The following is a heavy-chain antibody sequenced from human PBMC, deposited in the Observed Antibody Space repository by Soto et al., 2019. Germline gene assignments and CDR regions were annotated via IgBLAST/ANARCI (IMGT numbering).Heavy chain of an antibody. J-gene: IGHJ1*01. CDR3: ARSSIDSSGYYEKYFQH. CDR1: GYSFAGYW. V-gene: IGHV5-10-1*01. Sequence: GESLKISCKGSGYSFAGYWITWVRQKPGKGLEWMGRIDPSDSQTYYSPSFRGHVTISVTKSITTVFLQWSSLRASDTAMYYCARSSIDSSGYYEKYFQHWGQGTLVTVSS. D-gene: IGHD3-22*01. CDR2: IDPSDSQT.